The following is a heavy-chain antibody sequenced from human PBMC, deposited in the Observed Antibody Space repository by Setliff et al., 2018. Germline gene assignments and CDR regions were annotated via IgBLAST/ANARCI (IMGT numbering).Heavy chain of an antibody. CDR1: GYSFTNYG. CDR3: ARGPPDFVVVPAAAKFDY. CDR2: NSV. D-gene: IGHD2-2*01. Sequence: VASVKVSCKTSGYSFTNYGINWVRQAPGQGLEWLGWNSVYAREFQGRVTMTIDTPTSTAYMELRSLSSDDTAAYYCARGPPDFVVVPAAAKFDYWGPGTLVTVSS. J-gene: IGHJ4*02. V-gene: IGHV1-18*01.